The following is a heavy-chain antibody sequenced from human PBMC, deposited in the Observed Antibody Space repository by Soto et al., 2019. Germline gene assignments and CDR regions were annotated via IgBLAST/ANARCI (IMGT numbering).Heavy chain of an antibody. CDR2: FDPEDGET. CDR1: GYTLTELS. D-gene: IGHD6-19*01. Sequence: ASVKVSCKVSGYTLTELSMHWVRQAPGKGLEWMGGFDPEDGETIYAQKFQGRVTMTEDTSTDTAYMELSSLRSEDTAVYYCATDLAVAGNSGAFDIWGQGTMVTVSS. CDR3: ATDLAVAGNSGAFDI. V-gene: IGHV1-24*01. J-gene: IGHJ3*02.